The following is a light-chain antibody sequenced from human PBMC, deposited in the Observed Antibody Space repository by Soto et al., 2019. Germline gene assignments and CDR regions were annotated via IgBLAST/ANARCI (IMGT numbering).Light chain of an antibody. V-gene: IGLV2-18*02. CDR1: SSDVGGYNR. CDR2: EVS. Sequence: QSALTQPPSVSGSPGQSVTISCTGTSSDVGGYNRVSWYRQPPGTAPKLMIYEVSSRPSGVPDRFSGSKSGNTASLTISGLQAGDEADYYCSSYTSSSTYVFGTGTKLTVL. CDR3: SSYTSSSTYV. J-gene: IGLJ1*01.